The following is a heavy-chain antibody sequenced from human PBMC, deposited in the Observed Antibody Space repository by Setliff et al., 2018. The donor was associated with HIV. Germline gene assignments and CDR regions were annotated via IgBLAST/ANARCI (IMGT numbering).Heavy chain of an antibody. V-gene: IGHV3-30-3*01. Sequence: GGSLRLSCAASGFTFSTYAMSWVRQAPGKGLEWVSDISYDGSNKYYADSVKGRFTISRDNSKNTLYLQMNSLRAEDTAVYYCAREPDYDILTGYPEDYYFDYWGQGTLVTVSS. CDR1: GFTFSTYA. CDR2: ISYDGSNK. D-gene: IGHD3-9*01. CDR3: AREPDYDILTGYPEDYYFDY. J-gene: IGHJ4*02.